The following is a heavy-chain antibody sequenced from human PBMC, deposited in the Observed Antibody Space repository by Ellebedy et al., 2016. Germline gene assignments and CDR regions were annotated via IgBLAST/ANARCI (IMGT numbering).Heavy chain of an antibody. J-gene: IGHJ6*02. Sequence: GESLKISXKGSGYSFPSYWIGWVRQMPGKGLEWMGIIYPGDSDTRYSPSFQGQVTISADKSITTAYLQWSSLKASDTAMYYCASAGIHYYYGMDVWGQGTTVTVSS. CDR1: GYSFPSYW. CDR3: ASAGIHYYYGMDV. CDR2: IYPGDSDT. D-gene: IGHD6-13*01. V-gene: IGHV5-51*01.